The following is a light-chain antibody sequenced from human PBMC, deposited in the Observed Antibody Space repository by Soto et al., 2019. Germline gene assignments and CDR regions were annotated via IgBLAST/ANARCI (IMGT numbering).Light chain of an antibody. CDR2: GAS. Sequence: EIVLTQSPGTLSLSPGERATLSCRASQRVTSNYLAWYQQKPGQAPRLLIFGASIRDTGIPDRFSGSGSGTDFTLTISRLEPEDFAVYYCHQYGSSPGTFGQGTKVDIK. J-gene: IGKJ1*01. CDR3: HQYGSSPGT. V-gene: IGKV3-20*01. CDR1: QRVTSNY.